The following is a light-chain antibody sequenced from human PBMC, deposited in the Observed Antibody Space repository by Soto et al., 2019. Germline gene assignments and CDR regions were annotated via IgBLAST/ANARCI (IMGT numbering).Light chain of an antibody. V-gene: IGKV3-15*01. CDR2: GAT. Sequence: EIVMTQSPATLSVSPGESATLSSRASQSVTANLAWYQHKPGQPPRLLIFGATTRASGIPVRFSGSGSGTEFTLTISSLQSEDFAVYSCQQYSNWPWTFGQGTKVDI. CDR1: QSVTAN. J-gene: IGKJ1*01. CDR3: QQYSNWPWT.